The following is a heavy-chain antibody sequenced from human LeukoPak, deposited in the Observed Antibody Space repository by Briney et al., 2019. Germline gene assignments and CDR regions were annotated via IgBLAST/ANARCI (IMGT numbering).Heavy chain of an antibody. D-gene: IGHD3-3*01. CDR1: GFTFSSYA. CDR2: ISGSGGST. J-gene: IGHJ5*02. Sequence: QPEGSLRLSCAASGFTFSSYAMSWVRQAPGKGLEWVSAISGSGGSTYYADSVKGRFTISRDNSKNTLYLQMNSLRAEDTAVYYCAKDVSYYDFWNHKPNWFDPWGQGTLVTVSS. V-gene: IGHV3-23*01. CDR3: AKDVSYYDFWNHKPNWFDP.